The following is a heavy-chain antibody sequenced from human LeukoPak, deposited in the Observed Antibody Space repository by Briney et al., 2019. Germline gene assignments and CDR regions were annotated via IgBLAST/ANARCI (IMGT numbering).Heavy chain of an antibody. Sequence: KPSETLSLTCTVSGGSISSYYWSWLRQPPGKGLEWIGYIYTSGSTNYNPSLKSRVTISVDTSKNQFSLKLSSVTAADTAVYYCARAIVVVPAAINFDPWGQETLVTVSS. J-gene: IGHJ5*02. V-gene: IGHV4-4*09. CDR2: IYTSGST. CDR3: ARAIVVVPAAINFDP. D-gene: IGHD2-2*01. CDR1: GGSISSYY.